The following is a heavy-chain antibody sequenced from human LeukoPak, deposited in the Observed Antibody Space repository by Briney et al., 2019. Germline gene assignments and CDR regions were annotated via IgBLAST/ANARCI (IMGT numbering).Heavy chain of an antibody. CDR3: ARDSKPRYYYDSSVYGEQDWFDP. CDR1: GFTFSSYS. Sequence: GGSLRLSCAASGFTFSSYSMNWVRQAPGKGLEWVSYISSSSSTIYYADSVKGRFTISRDNAKNSLYLQMNSLRAEDTAVYYCARDSKPRYYYDSSVYGEQDWFDPWGQGTLVTVSS. CDR2: ISSSSSTI. J-gene: IGHJ5*02. D-gene: IGHD3-22*01. V-gene: IGHV3-48*01.